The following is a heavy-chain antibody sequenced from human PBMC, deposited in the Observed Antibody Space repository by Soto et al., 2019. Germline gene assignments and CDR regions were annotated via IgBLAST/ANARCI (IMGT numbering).Heavy chain of an antibody. D-gene: IGHD3-3*01. J-gene: IGHJ5*02. V-gene: IGHV4-34*01. CDR3: ARPGPFWSGHKRKNWFDP. CDR1: GGSFSGYY. CDR2: INHSGST. Sequence: SETLSLTCAVYGGSFSGYYWSWIRQPPGKGLEWIGEINHSGSTNYNPSLKSRVTISVDTSKNQFSLKLSSVTAADTAVYYCARPGPFWSGHKRKNWFDPWGQGTLVTVSS.